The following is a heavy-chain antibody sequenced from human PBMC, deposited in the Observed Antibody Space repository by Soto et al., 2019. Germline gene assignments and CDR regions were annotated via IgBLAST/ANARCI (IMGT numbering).Heavy chain of an antibody. CDR1: GGSFSGYY. J-gene: IGHJ4*02. D-gene: IGHD6-6*01. Sequence: SETLSLTCAVYGGSFSGYYWSWIRQPPGKGLEWIGEINHSGSTNYNPSLKSRVTISVDTSKNQFSLKLSSVTAADTAVYYCASSSSNEYYFDYWGQGTLVTVSS. V-gene: IGHV4-34*01. CDR2: INHSGST. CDR3: ASSSSNEYYFDY.